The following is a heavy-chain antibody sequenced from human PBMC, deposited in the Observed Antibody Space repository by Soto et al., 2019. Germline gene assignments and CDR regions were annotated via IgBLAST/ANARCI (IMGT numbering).Heavy chain of an antibody. V-gene: IGHV1-18*01. CDR2: ISAYNGNT. D-gene: IGHD1-26*01. CDR3: ARVLLGATNYYYYGMDV. Sequence: ASVKVSCKASGYTFTSYGISWVRQAPGQGLEWMGWISAYNGNTNYAQKLQGRVTMTTDTSTSTAYMELRSLRSDDTAVYYCARVLLGATNYYYYGMDVWGQGTTVTVSS. CDR1: GYTFTSYG. J-gene: IGHJ6*02.